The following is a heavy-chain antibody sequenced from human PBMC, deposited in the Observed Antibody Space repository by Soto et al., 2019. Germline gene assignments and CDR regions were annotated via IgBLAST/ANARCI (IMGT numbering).Heavy chain of an antibody. D-gene: IGHD3-3*01. V-gene: IGHV3-23*01. CDR1: GFSFGSYA. Sequence: GGSLRLSCAASGFSFGSYALSWVRQAPGKGLEWVSTISGSDGKTFYADSVKGRFTISRDTSQSTLYLQMNSLRADDTAMYYCARWSYLDYWGQGTRVTVSS. CDR2: ISGSDGKT. J-gene: IGHJ4*02. CDR3: ARWSYLDY.